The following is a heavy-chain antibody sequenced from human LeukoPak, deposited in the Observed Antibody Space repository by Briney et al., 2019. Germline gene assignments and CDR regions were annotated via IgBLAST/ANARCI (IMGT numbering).Heavy chain of an antibody. CDR3: ARAREYTDYLHNWFDP. CDR1: RFTFNTYS. J-gene: IGHJ5*02. CDR2: ISSSSKYI. D-gene: IGHD4-11*01. Sequence: GGSLRLSCAASRFTFNTYSMKWVRQAPGNGLEWVSSISSSSKYIAYTDSVKVRFTISRDNAKNSLYLQMNTLRAEDTAVYYCARAREYTDYLHNWFDPWGQGTMVTVSS. V-gene: IGHV3-21*01.